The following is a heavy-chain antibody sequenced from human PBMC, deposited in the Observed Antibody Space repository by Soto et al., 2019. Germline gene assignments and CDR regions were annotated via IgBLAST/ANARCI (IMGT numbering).Heavy chain of an antibody. CDR3: ARDSIYSSSSQTSDY. V-gene: IGHV1-69*13. D-gene: IGHD6-6*01. Sequence: GASVNVSCKASGGTFSSYAISWVRQAPGQGLELMGGIIPIFGTANYAQKFQGRVTITAXXXXXXAXMXLXXXXSEXTAVYYCARDSIYSSSSQTSDYWGQGTLETVST. CDR1: GGTFSSYA. CDR2: IIPIFGTA. J-gene: IGHJ4*02.